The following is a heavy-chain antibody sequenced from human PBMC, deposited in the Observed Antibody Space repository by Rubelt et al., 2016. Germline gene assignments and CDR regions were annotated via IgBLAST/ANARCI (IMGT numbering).Heavy chain of an antibody. D-gene: IGHD2-15*01. CDR1: GYSVRSNYY. V-gene: IGHV4-38-2*02. J-gene: IGHJ4*02. CDR2: MFHSGTT. Sequence: QVQLQESGPGLVKPSETLFLTCTVSGYSVRSNYYWGWIRQPPGKGLEWIGSMFHSGTTYYNPSLKSRVTISVDTSKSHFARKLIAVTAEDTAVYYCARVSVVVSPQYYFDYWGQGTLVTVSS. CDR3: ARVSVVVSPQYYFDY.